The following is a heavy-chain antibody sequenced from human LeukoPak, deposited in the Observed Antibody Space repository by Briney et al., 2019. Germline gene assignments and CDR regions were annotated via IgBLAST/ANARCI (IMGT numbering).Heavy chain of an antibody. CDR2: ISAYNGNT. CDR1: GYTFTSYG. D-gene: IGHD1-26*01. CDR3: ARVIVGALNGDY. Sequence: ASVKVSCKASGYTFTSYGISWVRQAPGQGLEWMGWISAYNGNTNYAQKLQDRVTMTTDTSTSTAYMELRSLRSDDTAVYYCARVIVGALNGDYWGQGTLVTVSS. J-gene: IGHJ4*02. V-gene: IGHV1-18*01.